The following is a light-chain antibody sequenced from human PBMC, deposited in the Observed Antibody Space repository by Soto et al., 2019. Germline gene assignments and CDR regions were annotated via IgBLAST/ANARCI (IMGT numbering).Light chain of an antibody. V-gene: IGKV3-20*01. CDR1: QSVSGN. Sequence: DILMTQSPATLSLSPGGRATLSCRASQSVSGNLAWYQQKPGQAPRLLIQRASTRATGIPDRFSGSGSGTDFTLTISRLDPEDFAVYYCQQYGSSPLTFGGGTKVDI. CDR2: RAS. CDR3: QQYGSSPLT. J-gene: IGKJ4*01.